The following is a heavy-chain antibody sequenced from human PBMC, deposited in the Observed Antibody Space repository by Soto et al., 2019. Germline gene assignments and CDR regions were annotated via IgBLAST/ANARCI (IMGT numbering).Heavy chain of an antibody. V-gene: IGHV3-23*01. CDR3: AKTLLPYYDYIWGTPRKIGAFDI. Sequence: GESLKISCAASGFTFSSYAMSWVRQAPGKGLEWVSAISGSGGSTYYADSVKGRFTISRDNSKNTLYLQMNSLRAEDTAVYYCAKTLLPYYDYIWGTPRKIGAFDIWGQGTMVTVSS. CDR1: GFTFSSYA. J-gene: IGHJ3*02. D-gene: IGHD3-16*01. CDR2: ISGSGGST.